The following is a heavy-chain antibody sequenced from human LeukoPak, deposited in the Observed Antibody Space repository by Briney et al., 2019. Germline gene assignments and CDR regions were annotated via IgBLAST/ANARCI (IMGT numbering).Heavy chain of an antibody. D-gene: IGHD4-23*01. CDR1: GGSISSYY. V-gene: IGHV4-59*01. J-gene: IGHJ4*02. CDR2: IYYSGCT. CDR3: ARVDGGRNDY. Sequence: KSSETLSLTCTVSGGSISSYYWSWIRQPPGKGLEWIGYIYYSGCTNYNPSLKSRVTISVDTSKNQFSLKLSSVTAADTAVYYCARVDGGRNDYWGQGTLVTVSS.